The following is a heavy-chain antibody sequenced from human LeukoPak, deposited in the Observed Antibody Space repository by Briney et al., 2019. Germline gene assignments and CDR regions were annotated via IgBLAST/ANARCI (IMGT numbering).Heavy chain of an antibody. J-gene: IGHJ4*02. CDR3: AKEIGRLGVPLYDY. CDR2: ISDNGGGP. V-gene: IGHV3-23*01. Sequence: PGGSLRLSCVVSGFIFRDYAMSWVRQAPGEGLEWVAGISDNGGGPYYADSLKGRFTISRDNSKNILYPQMNSLRAEDTAVYYCAKEIGRLGVPLYDYWGRGTLVTASS. CDR1: GFIFRDYA. D-gene: IGHD3/OR15-3a*01.